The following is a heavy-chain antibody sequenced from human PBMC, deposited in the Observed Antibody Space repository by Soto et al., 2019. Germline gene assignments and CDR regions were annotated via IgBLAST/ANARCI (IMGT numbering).Heavy chain of an antibody. V-gene: IGHV1-8*01. CDR2: MNPNSGNT. D-gene: IGHD2-8*01. J-gene: IGHJ4*02. Sequence: QVQLVQSGAEVRRLGASVKVSCKASGYTFTSDDINWGRKATGEGLEWLGWMNPNSGNTGHAQKFQGRVTRTRKTYISTAYLELSSLRADDRAVYYCAVWEDIVLMVYAMGDYWGQGTLVTVSS. CDR1: GYTFTSDD. CDR3: AVWEDIVLMVYAMGDY.